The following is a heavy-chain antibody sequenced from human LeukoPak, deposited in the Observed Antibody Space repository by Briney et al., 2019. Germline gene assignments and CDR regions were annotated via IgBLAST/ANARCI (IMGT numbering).Heavy chain of an antibody. D-gene: IGHD2-2*01. CDR2: IIHSGST. CDR1: GGSFSGYY. Sequence: PSETLSLTCAVYGGSFSGYYWSWIRQPPGKGLEWIGEIIHSGSTNYNPSLKSRVTISVDTSKNQFSLKLSSVTAADTAVYYCARASVRYCSSTSCYTPTPRNWIDPWGQGTLVTVSS. CDR3: ARASVRYCSSTSCYTPTPRNWIDP. J-gene: IGHJ5*02. V-gene: IGHV4-34*12.